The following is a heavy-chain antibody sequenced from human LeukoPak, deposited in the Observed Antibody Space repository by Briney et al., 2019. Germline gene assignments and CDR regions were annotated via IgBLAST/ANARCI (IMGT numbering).Heavy chain of an antibody. D-gene: IGHD3-10*01. V-gene: IGHV3-13*01. CDR2: IGTAGDT. J-gene: IGHJ3*02. CDR3: ATVKPGSGAFDI. CDR1: EFTFSSYD. Sequence: RSGGSLRLSCAASEFTFSSYDMHWVRQATGKGLEWVSAIGTAGDTYYPGSVKGRFTISRENAKNSLYLQMNSLRAGDTAVYYCATVKPGSGAFDIWGQGTMVTVSS.